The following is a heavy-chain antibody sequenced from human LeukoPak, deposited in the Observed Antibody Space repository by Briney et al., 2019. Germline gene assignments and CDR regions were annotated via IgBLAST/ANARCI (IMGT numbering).Heavy chain of an antibody. CDR1: GGSFSGYY. V-gene: IGHV4-34*01. J-gene: IGHJ6*03. D-gene: IGHD5-18*01. Sequence: PSETLSLTCAVYGGSFSGYYWSWLRQPPGKGLEWIGEINHSGSTNYNPSLKSRVTISVDTSKNQFSLKLSSVTAADTAVYYCARGGYSYGYYYHYYMDVWGKGTTVTVSS. CDR3: ARGGYSYGYYYHYYMDV. CDR2: INHSGST.